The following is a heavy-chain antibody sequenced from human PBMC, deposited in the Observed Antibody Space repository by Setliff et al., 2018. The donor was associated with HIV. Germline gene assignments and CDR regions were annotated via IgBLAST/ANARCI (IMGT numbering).Heavy chain of an antibody. CDR3: NMGHYRKSSE. Sequence: PGGSLRLSCAASGFRFSEFWMNWVRQAPGKGPEWVANIKADESEKYYVDSVKGRFTISRDNTKYTLFLQMDRLRVEDTAVYYCNMGHYRKSSEWGRGTLVTV. J-gene: IGHJ4*02. D-gene: IGHD3-10*01. V-gene: IGHV3-7*03. CDR1: GFRFSEFW. CDR2: IKADESEK.